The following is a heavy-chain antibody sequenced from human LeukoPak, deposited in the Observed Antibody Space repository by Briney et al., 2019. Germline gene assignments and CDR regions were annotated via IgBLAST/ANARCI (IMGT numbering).Heavy chain of an antibody. CDR1: GGSISSYY. D-gene: IGHD6-13*01. CDR2: IYTSGST. V-gene: IGHV4-4*07. CDR3: ARDNIAAAES. Sequence: SETLSLTCTVSGGSISSYYWSWIRQPAGKGLGWIGRIYTSGSTNYNPSLKSRVTMSVDTSKNQFSLKLSSVTAADTAVYYCARDNIAAAESWGQGTLVTVSS. J-gene: IGHJ5*02.